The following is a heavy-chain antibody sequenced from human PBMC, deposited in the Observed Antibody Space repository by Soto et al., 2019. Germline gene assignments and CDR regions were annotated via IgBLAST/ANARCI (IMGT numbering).Heavy chain of an antibody. Sequence: QVQLVESGGGVVQPGRSLRLSCAASGFTFSSYGMHWVRQAPGKGLEWVAVISYDGSNKYYADSVKGRFTISRDNSKNTLYLQMNSLRAEDTAVYYWAKPPWLSSSWSIDYWGQGTLVTVSS. CDR3: AKPPWLSSSWSIDY. CDR2: ISYDGSNK. J-gene: IGHJ4*02. CDR1: GFTFSSYG. V-gene: IGHV3-30*18. D-gene: IGHD6-13*01.